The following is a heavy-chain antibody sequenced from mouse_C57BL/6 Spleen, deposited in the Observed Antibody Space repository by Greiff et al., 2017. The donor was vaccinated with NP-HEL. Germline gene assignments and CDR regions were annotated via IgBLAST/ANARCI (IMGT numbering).Heavy chain of an antibody. D-gene: IGHD1-1*01. V-gene: IGHV1-52*01. CDR2: IDPSDSET. Sequence: QVQLQQPGAELVRPGSSVKLSCKASGYTFTSYWMHWVKQRPIQGLEWIGNIDPSDSETHYNQKFKDKATLTVDKSSSTAYMQLSSQTSEDSAVYYCASNYGSSYVRYFDVWGTGTTVTVSS. J-gene: IGHJ1*03. CDR1: GYTFTSYW. CDR3: ASNYGSSYVRYFDV.